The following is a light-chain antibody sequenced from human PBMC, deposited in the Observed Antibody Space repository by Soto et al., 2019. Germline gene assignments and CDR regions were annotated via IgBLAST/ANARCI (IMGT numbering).Light chain of an antibody. CDR3: QSYDSSLSGSHVV. Sequence: QAVVTQPPSVSGAPGQRVTISCTGSSYNIGAGYDVHWYQQLPGTAPKLLIYGNSNRPSGVPDRFSGSKSGTSASLAITGLQAEDEADYYCQSYDSSLSGSHVVFGGGTKLTVL. CDR1: SYNIGAGYD. J-gene: IGLJ2*01. CDR2: GNS. V-gene: IGLV1-40*01.